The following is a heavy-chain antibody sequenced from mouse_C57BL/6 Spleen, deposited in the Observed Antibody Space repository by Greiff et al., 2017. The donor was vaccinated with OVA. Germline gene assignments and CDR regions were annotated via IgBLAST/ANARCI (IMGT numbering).Heavy chain of an antibody. J-gene: IGHJ4*01. D-gene: IGHD1-1*01. CDR2: IDPSDSYT. CDR3: ARAPPYTTVVASGDYYAMDY. V-gene: IGHV1-50*01. Sequence: QVQLQQPGAELVKPGASVKLSCKASGYTFTSYWMQWVKQRPGQGLEWIGEIDPSDSYTNYNQKFKGKATLTVDTSSSTAYMQLSSLTSEDSAVYYCARAPPYTTVVASGDYYAMDYWGQGTSVTVSS. CDR1: GYTFTSYW.